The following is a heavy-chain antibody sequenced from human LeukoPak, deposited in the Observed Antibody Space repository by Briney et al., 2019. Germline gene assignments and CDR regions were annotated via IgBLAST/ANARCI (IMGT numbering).Heavy chain of an antibody. CDR3: ANSGGLLWFGESDDAFDI. V-gene: IGHV3-23*01. D-gene: IGHD3-10*01. J-gene: IGHJ3*02. Sequence: PGGSLRLSCVASGFSFSRYAMHWVRQAPGKGLEWVSAISGSGGSTYYADSVKGRFTISRDNSKNTLYLQMNSPRAEDTAVYYCANSGGLLWFGESDDAFDIWGQGTMVTVSS. CDR2: ISGSGGST. CDR1: GFSFSRYA.